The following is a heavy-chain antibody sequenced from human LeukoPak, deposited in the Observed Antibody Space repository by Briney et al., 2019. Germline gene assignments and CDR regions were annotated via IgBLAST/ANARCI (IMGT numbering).Heavy chain of an antibody. CDR3: GRRIHYYYYYMDV. Sequence: GGSLRLSCAASGFTFSSYWMSWVRQAPGKGLEWVANIKQDGSEKYYVDSVKGRFTISRDNAKNSLYLQMNSLRAEDTAVYYCGRRIHYYYYYMDVWGKGTTVSVCS. CDR1: GFTFSSYW. D-gene: IGHD2-15*01. J-gene: IGHJ6*03. CDR2: IKQDGSEK. V-gene: IGHV3-7*01.